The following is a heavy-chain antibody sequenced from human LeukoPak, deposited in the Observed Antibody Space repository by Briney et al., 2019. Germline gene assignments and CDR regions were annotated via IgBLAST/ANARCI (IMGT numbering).Heavy chain of an antibody. V-gene: IGHV3-21*01. CDR2: ISSSSSYI. Sequence: GGSLRLSCAASGFTFSSYSMNWVRQAPGKGLEWVSSISSSSSYIYYADSVKGRFTISRDNAKNSLYLLMNSLRAEDTAVYYCARDGRPYYYDSSGHLDVWGKGTTVTVSS. CDR1: GFTFSSYS. D-gene: IGHD3-22*01. J-gene: IGHJ6*04. CDR3: ARDGRPYYYDSSGHLDV.